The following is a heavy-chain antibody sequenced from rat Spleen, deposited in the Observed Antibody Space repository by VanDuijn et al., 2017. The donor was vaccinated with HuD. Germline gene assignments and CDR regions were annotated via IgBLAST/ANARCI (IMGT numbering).Heavy chain of an antibody. D-gene: IGHD1-4*01. CDR2: ISSDGGGT. CDR1: GFTFSDYG. CDR3: TRVGIPGSPYYVMDA. J-gene: IGHJ4*01. Sequence: EVQLVESGGGLVQPGRSLKLSCAASGFTFSDYGVAWVRQAPTTGLEWVATISSDGGGTYYPDSVKGRFTISRDNAKSTLYLQMNSLRSEDTATYYCTRVGIPGSPYYVMDAWGQGASVTVSS. V-gene: IGHV5-29*01.